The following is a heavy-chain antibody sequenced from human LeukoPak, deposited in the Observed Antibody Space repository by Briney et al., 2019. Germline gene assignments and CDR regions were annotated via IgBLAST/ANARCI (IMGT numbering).Heavy chain of an antibody. CDR3: ARDYDILTAYHASFDY. CDR1: GFTLSSYW. J-gene: IGHJ4*02. D-gene: IGHD3-9*01. CDR2: IKQDGSEE. V-gene: IGHV3-7*01. Sequence: GGSLRLSCAASGFTLSSYWMSWVRQTPGKGLEWVANIKQDGSEEYYVDSVKGRFTISRDNAKNSLSLQMDSLRAEDTAVYYCARDYDILTAYHASFDYWGQGTLVTVSS.